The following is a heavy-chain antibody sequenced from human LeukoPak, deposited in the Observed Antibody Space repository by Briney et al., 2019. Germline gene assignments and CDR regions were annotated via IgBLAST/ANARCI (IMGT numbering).Heavy chain of an antibody. CDR2: ISYDGSNK. CDR1: GFTFSSYA. D-gene: IGHD3-22*01. Sequence: PGGSLRLSCAASGFTFSSYAMHWVRQAPGKGLEWVAVISYDGSNKYYADSVKGRFTISRDNAKNSLYLQMNSLRAEDTAVYYCASGYYDSSGYSNYWGQGTLVTVSS. CDR3: ASGYYDSSGYSNY. J-gene: IGHJ4*02. V-gene: IGHV3-30*04.